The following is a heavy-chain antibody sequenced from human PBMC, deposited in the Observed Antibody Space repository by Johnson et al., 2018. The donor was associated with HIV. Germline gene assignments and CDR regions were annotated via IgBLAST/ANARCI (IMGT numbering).Heavy chain of an antibody. D-gene: IGHD3-9*01. J-gene: IGHJ3*02. CDR1: GFTFSSYD. CDR3: ARAWGSRDILTALRGAFDI. Sequence: VQLVESGGGVVQPGRSLRLSCAASGFTFSSYDMHWVRQATGKGLEWVSAIGTAGDTYYPGSVTGRFTISRENAKNSLYLQMNSLRAEDTAVYYCARAWGSRDILTALRGAFDIWGQGTMVTVSS. CDR2: IGTAGDT. V-gene: IGHV3-13*01.